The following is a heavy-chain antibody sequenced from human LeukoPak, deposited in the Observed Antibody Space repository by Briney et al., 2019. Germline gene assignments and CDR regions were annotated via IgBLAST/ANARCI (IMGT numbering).Heavy chain of an antibody. Sequence: ASVKVSCKASGYTFTSYDINWVRQATGQGLEWMGWMNPNSGNTGYAQKFQGRVTMTRNTSISTAYMELSSLRSEDTAVYYCARPRVPAAISYNWFDPWGPGTLVTVSS. V-gene: IGHV1-8*01. D-gene: IGHD2-2*02. J-gene: IGHJ5*02. CDR2: MNPNSGNT. CDR1: GYTFTSYD. CDR3: ARPRVPAAISYNWFDP.